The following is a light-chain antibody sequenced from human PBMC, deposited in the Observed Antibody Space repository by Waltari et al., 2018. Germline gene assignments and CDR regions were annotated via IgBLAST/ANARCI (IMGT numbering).Light chain of an antibody. CDR2: EDS. V-gene: IGLV1-51*02. Sequence: QSVLTQPPSVSAAPGQRVTISCSGGSSNIGNNYVSWYRHFPGTAPKLLIYEDSERPSGIPCRCAGSKSGTSATLDITGLQAGDEAEYYCGTWDSSLSGAVFGGGTHLTVL. CDR1: SSNIGNNY. J-gene: IGLJ7*01. CDR3: GTWDSSLSGAV.